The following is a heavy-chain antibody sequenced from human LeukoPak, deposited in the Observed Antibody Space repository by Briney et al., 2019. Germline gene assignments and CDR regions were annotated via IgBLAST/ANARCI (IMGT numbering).Heavy chain of an antibody. CDR3: ARDRKYYYHMDV. CDR2: IYHSGST. CDR1: GYSISSGTYY. Sequence: SETLSLTCTVSGYSISSGTYYWGWIRQPPGKGLEWIGSIYHSGSTYYNPSLKSRVTISVDTSKNQFSLRLSSLTAADTALYYCARDRKYYYHMDVWGKGTTVTVSS. D-gene: IGHD1-14*01. J-gene: IGHJ6*03. V-gene: IGHV4-39*07.